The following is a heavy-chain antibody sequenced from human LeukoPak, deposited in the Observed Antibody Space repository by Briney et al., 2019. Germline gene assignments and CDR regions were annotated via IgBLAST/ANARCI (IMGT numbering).Heavy chain of an antibody. J-gene: IGHJ6*03. Sequence: PSETLSLTCAVSGYSISSGYYWGWIRQPPGKGLEWIGSIYHSVSTYYNPSLKSRVTISVDTSKNQFSLKLRSVTAADTAVYYCARHPPSSDCSSTSCYVYYYYMDVWGKGTTVTVSS. CDR2: IYHSVST. CDR1: GYSISSGYY. V-gene: IGHV4-38-2*01. CDR3: ARHPPSSDCSSTSCYVYYYYMDV. D-gene: IGHD2-2*01.